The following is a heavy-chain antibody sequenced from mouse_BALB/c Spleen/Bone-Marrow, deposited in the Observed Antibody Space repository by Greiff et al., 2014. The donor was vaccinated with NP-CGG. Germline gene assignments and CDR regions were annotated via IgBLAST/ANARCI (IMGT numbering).Heavy chain of an antibody. CDR2: IRTKVDDYAT. CDR3: TPPPFDY. CDR1: GFTFSDTW. V-gene: IGHV6-6*01. J-gene: IGHJ2*01. Sequence: EVKLVESGGGLVQPGGSMKLSCAASGFTFSDTWLDWVRQSPEKGLEWVAEIRTKVDDYATYYAESVKGRFTISRDDSISSVYLPMNSLRAEDTGIYYFTPPPFDYWGQGTTLTGSS.